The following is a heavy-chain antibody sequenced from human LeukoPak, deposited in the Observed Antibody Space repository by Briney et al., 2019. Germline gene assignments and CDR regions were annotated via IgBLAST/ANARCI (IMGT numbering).Heavy chain of an antibody. CDR3: ASQNLGQLSFFDN. CDR1: GASLSSYF. D-gene: IGHD3-16*02. CDR2: VYSRWSS. Sequence: PSETLSLTCSVSGASLSSYFWAWIRQPPGKRLEWIGYVYSRWSSDYNPSFKSRVSMSVDTSKSQVSPKLTSVSAADTAVYYCASQNLGQLSFFDNWGQGTLVTVSS. V-gene: IGHV4-4*09. J-gene: IGHJ4*02.